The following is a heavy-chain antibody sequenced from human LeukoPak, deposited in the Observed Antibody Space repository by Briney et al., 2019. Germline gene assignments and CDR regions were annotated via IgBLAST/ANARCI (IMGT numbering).Heavy chain of an antibody. CDR1: GGSISSSSYY. J-gene: IGHJ4*02. CDR2: IHYSGST. Sequence: SETLSLTCTVSGGSISSSSYYWGWIRQPPGKGLEWIGSIHYSGSTNYNPSLKSRVTISVDTSKNQFSLKLSSVTAADTAVYYCARQLTATNYDILTGYYLNWGQGTLVTVSS. CDR3: ARQLTATNYDILTGYYLN. V-gene: IGHV4-39*01. D-gene: IGHD3-9*01.